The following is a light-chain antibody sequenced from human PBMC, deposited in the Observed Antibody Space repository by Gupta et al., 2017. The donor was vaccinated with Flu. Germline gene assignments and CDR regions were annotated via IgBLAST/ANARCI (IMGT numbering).Light chain of an antibody. Sequence: ENVLTQSPATLSLSPGERATLSCRASQSVSTFLAWYQQKPGQAPRLVIYDSSTRASGIPARFSGSGSGTDFTLTISSLEPEDFAVYYCQQRSSWPPSRTFGQGTKVEIK. V-gene: IGKV3-11*01. CDR1: QSVSTF. J-gene: IGKJ1*01. CDR2: DSS. CDR3: QQRSSWPPSRT.